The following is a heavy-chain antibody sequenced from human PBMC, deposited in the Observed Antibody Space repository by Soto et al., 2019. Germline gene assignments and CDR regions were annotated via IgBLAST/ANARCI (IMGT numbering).Heavy chain of an antibody. J-gene: IGHJ6*02. CDR1: GFTFSSYA. Sequence: GGSLRLSCAASGFTFSSYAMSWVRQAPGKGLEWVSAISGSGGSTYYADSVKGRFTISRDNSKNTLYLQMNSLRAEDTAVYYCAKGELCSSTSCSPYYYYGMDVWGQGTTVTVSS. CDR2: ISGSGGST. CDR3: AKGELCSSTSCSPYYYYGMDV. D-gene: IGHD2-2*01. V-gene: IGHV3-23*01.